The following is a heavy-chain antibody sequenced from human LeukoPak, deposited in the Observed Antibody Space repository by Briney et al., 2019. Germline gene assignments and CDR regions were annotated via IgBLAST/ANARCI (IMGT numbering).Heavy chain of an antibody. V-gene: IGHV3-23*01. CDR3: AKDDDGSGSYPSFHY. Sequence: GGSLRLSCAASGFTFSSYAMSWVRQAPGKGLEWVPAISGSDRSTYYADSVKGRFTIPRDNSKNTLYMQMNSLRAEDTAVYYCAKDDDGSGSYPSFHYWGQGALVTVSS. CDR1: GFTFSSYA. CDR2: ISGSDRST. J-gene: IGHJ4*02. D-gene: IGHD3-10*01.